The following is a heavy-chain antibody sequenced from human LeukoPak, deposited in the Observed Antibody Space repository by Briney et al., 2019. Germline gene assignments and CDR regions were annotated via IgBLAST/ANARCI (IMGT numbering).Heavy chain of an antibody. V-gene: IGHV3-33*01. Sequence: GGSLRLSCAASGFTFSSYGMHWVRQAPGKGLEWVAVIWYDGSNKYYADSVKGRFTISRDNSKNTLYLQMNSLRAEDTAVYYCARRYSSGWTSVYWGQGTLVTVSS. CDR1: GFTFSSYG. CDR3: ARRYSSGWTSVY. CDR2: IWYDGSNK. J-gene: IGHJ4*02. D-gene: IGHD6-19*01.